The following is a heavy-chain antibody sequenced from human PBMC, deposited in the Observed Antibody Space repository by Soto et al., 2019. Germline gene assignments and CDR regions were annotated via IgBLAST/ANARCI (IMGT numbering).Heavy chain of an antibody. Sequence: PSETLSLTCTVSGGYISSSSYYWGWIRQPPGKGLEWIGIIYYSGSTYYNPSLKSRVTISADTSKNQFSLNLSSVTAADTAVYYCALRPLQYDYYYGMDVWGQGTTVTVSS. CDR3: ALRPLQYDYYYGMDV. V-gene: IGHV4-39*01. J-gene: IGHJ6*02. CDR1: GGYISSSSYY. CDR2: IYYSGST.